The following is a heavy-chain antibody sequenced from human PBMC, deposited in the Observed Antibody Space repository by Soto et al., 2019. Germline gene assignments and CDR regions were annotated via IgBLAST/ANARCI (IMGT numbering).Heavy chain of an antibody. J-gene: IGHJ5*02. D-gene: IGHD6-19*01. CDR1: GFTFSSPA. V-gene: IGHV1-58*01. CDR3: ATRIGNIGWYWLDT. CDR2: IVLGNGNT. Sequence: SVKFSCKASGFTFSSPAVQWVRQARGQGLEWIGWIVLGNGNTNYAQKFQERVTITRDMSTSTAYMEVRSLTFEDTAVYYCATRIGNIGWYWLDTWGQGTLVTVSS.